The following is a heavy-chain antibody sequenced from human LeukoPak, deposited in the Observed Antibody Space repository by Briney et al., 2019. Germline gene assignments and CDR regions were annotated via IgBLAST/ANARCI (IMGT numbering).Heavy chain of an antibody. D-gene: IGHD3-3*01. Sequence: GGSLRLSCAASGFTFSSYEMNWVRQAPGKGLEWVAVISSDGSNKYYTDSVKGRFTISRDNSKNTLYLQMNSLRAEDTAVYYCAKSYYDFWSGYYQTFDYWGQGTLVAVSS. CDR3: AKSYYDFWSGYYQTFDY. CDR1: GFTFSSYE. V-gene: IGHV3-30*18. CDR2: ISSDGSNK. J-gene: IGHJ4*02.